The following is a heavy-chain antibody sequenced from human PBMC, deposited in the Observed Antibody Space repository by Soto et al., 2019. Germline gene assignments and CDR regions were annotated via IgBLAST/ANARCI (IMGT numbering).Heavy chain of an antibody. CDR1: GYTFTSYG. V-gene: IGHV1-18*01. CDR2: ISAYIGKA. Sequence: GASVKVSCKASGYTFTSYGISWVRQAPGQGLEWMGRISAYIGKANYAQKFQGRVTITTDTSTSTAYMELSSLRSEDTAVYYCAREGGGYCSSTSCLESEYWGQGTLVTVS. D-gene: IGHD2-2*01. CDR3: AREGGGYCSSTSCLESEY. J-gene: IGHJ4*02.